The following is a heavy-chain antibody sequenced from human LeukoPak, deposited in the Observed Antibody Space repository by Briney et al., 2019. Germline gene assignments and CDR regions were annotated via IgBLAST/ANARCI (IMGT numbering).Heavy chain of an antibody. V-gene: IGHV4-30-4*08. CDR1: GGSISSGSYY. D-gene: IGHD2-2*01. CDR2: IYYSGST. Sequence: SQTLSLTCTVSGGSISSGSYYWSWIRQPPGKGLEWIGYIYYSGSTYYNPSLKSRVTISVDTSKNQFSLKLSSVTAADTAVYYCARVGSVYCSSTSCFDYWGQGTLVTVSS. J-gene: IGHJ4*02. CDR3: ARVGSVYCSSTSCFDY.